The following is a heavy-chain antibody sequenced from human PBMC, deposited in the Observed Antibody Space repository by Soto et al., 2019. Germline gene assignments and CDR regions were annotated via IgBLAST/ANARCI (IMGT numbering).Heavy chain of an antibody. D-gene: IGHD3-9*01. J-gene: IGHJ4*02. CDR2: IYWDDSK. CDR1: GFSLSTSGVG. V-gene: IGHV2-5*02. CDR3: AHKGPEDWPLDY. Sequence: QITLKESGPTLVRPTQTLTLTCAFSGFSLSTSGVGVGWIRQPPGKALEWLAVIYWDDSKHYSPSLRSRLTITKDTSKNQVVLTMTNMDSMDTGTSYCAHKGPEDWPLDYWGQGTLVTVSS.